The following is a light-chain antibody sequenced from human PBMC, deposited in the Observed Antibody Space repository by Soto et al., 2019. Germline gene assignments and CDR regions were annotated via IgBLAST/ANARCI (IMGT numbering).Light chain of an antibody. CDR3: HHYNNFPPYT. J-gene: IGKJ2*01. V-gene: IGKV3D-15*01. CDR1: QTISSY. CDR2: GAA. Sequence: EIVMTQSPATLSVSTGERVTLSCRASQTISSYLAWYQHKPGQTPKLVIFGAANRAAGSPARFSGSGSGTEVPRAISSLQSEDFAVYYRHHYNNFPPYTFGHGTKLEIK.